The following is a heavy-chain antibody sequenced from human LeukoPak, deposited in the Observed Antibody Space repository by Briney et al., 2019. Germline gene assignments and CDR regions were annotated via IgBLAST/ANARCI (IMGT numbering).Heavy chain of an antibody. CDR3: ARRSHDGYNYIGPIDY. CDR2: IYPGDSDT. D-gene: IGHD5-24*01. CDR1: GYSFTSYW. J-gene: IGHJ4*02. V-gene: IGHV5-51*01. Sequence: NHGESLKISCKGSGYSFTSYWIGWVRQMPGKGLEWMGIIYPGDSDTRYSPSFQGQVTISADKSISTAYLQWSSLKASDTAMYYCARRSHDGYNYIGPIDYWGQGTLVTVSS.